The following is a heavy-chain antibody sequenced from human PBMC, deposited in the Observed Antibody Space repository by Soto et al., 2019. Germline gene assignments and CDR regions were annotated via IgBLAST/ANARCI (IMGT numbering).Heavy chain of an antibody. D-gene: IGHD3-22*01. CDR3: ARGGVDYYDSSGYYFSPYYFDY. J-gene: IGHJ4*02. CDR1: GGSISSGGYS. V-gene: IGHV4-30-2*01. CDR2: IYHSGST. Sequence: SETLSLTCAVCGGSISSGGYSWSWIRQPPGKGLEWIGYIYHSGSTYYNPSLKSRVTISVDRSKNQFSLKLSSVTAADTAVYYCARGGVDYYDSSGYYFSPYYFDYWGQGTLVTVSS.